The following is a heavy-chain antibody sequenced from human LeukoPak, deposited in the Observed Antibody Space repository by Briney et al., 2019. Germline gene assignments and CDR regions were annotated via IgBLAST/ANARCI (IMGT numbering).Heavy chain of an antibody. CDR2: ISYDGSNK. V-gene: IGHV3-30*04. J-gene: IGHJ6*02. D-gene: IGHD2-2*02. CDR3: AREGYCSSTSCYRSYYYYGMDV. CDR1: GFTFSSYA. Sequence: GRSLRLSCAASGFTFSSYAMHWVRQAPGKGLEWVAVISYDGSNKYYADSVKGRFTISRDNSKNTLYLQMNSLRAEDTAVYYCAREGYCSSTSCYRSYYYYGMDVWGQGTTVTVSS.